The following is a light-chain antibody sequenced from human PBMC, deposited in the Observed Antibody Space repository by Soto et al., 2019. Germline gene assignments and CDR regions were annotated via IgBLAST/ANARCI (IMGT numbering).Light chain of an antibody. CDR3: QQYYEWPVT. J-gene: IGKJ4*01. Sequence: EIVMTQSPVTLSVSPGERATLPCRASRSVSSSLAWYQQKPGQTPRILIYGASTRATGIPARFSGSGSGTAFTLTISNLQSEDFAVYCCQQYYEWPVTFGGGTKVEIK. CDR1: RSVSSS. CDR2: GAS. V-gene: IGKV3-15*01.